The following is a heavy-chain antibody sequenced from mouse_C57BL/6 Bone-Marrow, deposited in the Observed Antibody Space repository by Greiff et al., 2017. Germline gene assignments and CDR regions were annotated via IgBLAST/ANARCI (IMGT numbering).Heavy chain of an antibody. D-gene: IGHD2-3*01. CDR3: ARQKTFDEVDY. CDR2: INPSTGGT. Sequence: VQLQQSGPELVKPGASVKISCKASGYSFTGYYMNWVKQSPEKSLEWIGEINPSTGGTTYNQKFKAKATLTVDKSSSTAYMQLKSLTSEDSAVYYCARQKTFDEVDYWGQGTTLTVSS. CDR1: GYSFTGYY. V-gene: IGHV1-42*01. J-gene: IGHJ2*01.